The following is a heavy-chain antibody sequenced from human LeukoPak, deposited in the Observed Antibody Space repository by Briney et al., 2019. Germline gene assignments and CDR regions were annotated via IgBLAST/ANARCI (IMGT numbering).Heavy chain of an antibody. Sequence: GGSLRLSCAASGFTFDDYAMHWVRQAPGKGLEWVSGISWNSGSTGYADSVKGRFTISRDNAKNSLYLQMNSLRAEDTALYHCAREVPVTTQYYYYYYYMDVWGKGTTVTVSS. V-gene: IGHV3-20*01. CDR2: ISWNSGST. D-gene: IGHD4-11*01. J-gene: IGHJ6*03. CDR3: AREVPVTTQYYYYYYYMDV. CDR1: GFTFDDYA.